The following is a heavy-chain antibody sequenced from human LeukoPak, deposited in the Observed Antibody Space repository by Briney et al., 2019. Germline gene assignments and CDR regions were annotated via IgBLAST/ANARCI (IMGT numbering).Heavy chain of an antibody. Sequence: SETLSLTCTVSGGSISSGGYYWSWIRQHPGKGLEWIGYIYYSGSTYYNPSLESRVTISVDTSKNQFSLKLSSVTAADTAVYYCARGITMVRGVTSPNWFDPWGQGTLVTVSS. CDR2: IYYSGST. CDR3: ARGITMVRGVTSPNWFDP. J-gene: IGHJ5*02. V-gene: IGHV4-31*03. D-gene: IGHD3-10*01. CDR1: GGSISSGGYY.